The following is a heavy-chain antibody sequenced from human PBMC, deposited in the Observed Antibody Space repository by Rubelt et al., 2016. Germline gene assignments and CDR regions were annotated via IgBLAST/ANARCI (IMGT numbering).Heavy chain of an antibody. CDR3: ARGVHCFDY. CDR2: TYYRSKWYP. Sequence: QGQLQQSGPGLVKPSQTLSLTCVISGDSVSSNTAAWHWIRQSPSRGLEWLGRTYYRSKWYPEYAVSVKSRITFNPDTSKNQFSLQLNSVTPEDTAIYYCARGVHCFDYWGQGTLVTVSS. D-gene: IGHD3-10*01. V-gene: IGHV6-1*01. J-gene: IGHJ4*02. CDR1: GDSVSSNTAA.